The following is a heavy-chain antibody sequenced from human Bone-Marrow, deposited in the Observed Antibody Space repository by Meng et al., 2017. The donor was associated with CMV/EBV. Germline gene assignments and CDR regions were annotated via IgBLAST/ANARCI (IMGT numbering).Heavy chain of an antibody. CDR3: ARSRDEFSKEFDR. Sequence: GSLSLTCTVSGGSISSHYWSWIRQAPGKGLEWIGYITDRGSTSYNPSLKSRVSILVEADKNQFSLRLTSVTAADTAVFYCARSRDEFSKEFDRWGQGTLVTVSS. J-gene: IGHJ5*02. CDR1: GGSISSHY. CDR2: ITDRGST. D-gene: IGHD5-24*01. V-gene: IGHV4-59*03.